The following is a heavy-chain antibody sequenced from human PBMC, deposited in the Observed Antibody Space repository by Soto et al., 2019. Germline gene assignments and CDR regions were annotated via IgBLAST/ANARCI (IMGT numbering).Heavy chain of an antibody. CDR1: GYTFTSYY. CDR3: ARYCSSTSCPNYYYYGMDV. J-gene: IGHJ6*02. CDR2: INPSGGST. Sequence: ASVKVSCKASGYTFTSYYMHWARQAPGQGLEWMGIINPSGGSTSYAQKFQGRVTMTRDTSTSTVYMELSSLRSEDTAVYYCARYCSSTSCPNYYYYGMDVWGQGTTVTVSS. V-gene: IGHV1-46*01. D-gene: IGHD2-2*01.